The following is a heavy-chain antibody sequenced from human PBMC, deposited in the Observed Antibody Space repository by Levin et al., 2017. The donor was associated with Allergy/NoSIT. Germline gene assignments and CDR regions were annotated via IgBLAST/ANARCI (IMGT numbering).Heavy chain of an antibody. CDR2: IYYSGTT. J-gene: IGHJ4*02. D-gene: IGHD3-10*01. CDR3: ARHTALLWFEELVFDS. V-gene: IGHV4-39*01. CDR1: GGSFITSSYF. Sequence: SETLSLTCTVSGGSFITSSYFWAWIRQPPGKGREWLGRIYYSGTTYYNPSLKSRLTISIDTSTNQFSLKLRSVTAADTAVYYCARHTALLWFEELVFDSWGQGKLVAVSS.